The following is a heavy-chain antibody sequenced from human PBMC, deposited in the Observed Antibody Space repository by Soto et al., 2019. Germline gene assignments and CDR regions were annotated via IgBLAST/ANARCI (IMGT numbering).Heavy chain of an antibody. CDR3: AREDPDYGDYHFDY. D-gene: IGHD4-17*01. Sequence: GASVKVSCKASGYTFTSYYMHWVRQAPGQGLEWMGIINPSGGSTSYAQKFQGWVTMTRDTSISTAYMELSRLRSDDTAVYYCAREDPDYGDYHFDYWGQGTLVTVSS. CDR1: GYTFTSYY. CDR2: INPSGGST. J-gene: IGHJ4*02. V-gene: IGHV1-46*01.